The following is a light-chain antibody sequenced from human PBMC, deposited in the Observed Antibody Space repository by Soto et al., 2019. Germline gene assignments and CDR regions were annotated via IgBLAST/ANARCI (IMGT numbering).Light chain of an antibody. CDR3: QHYDNLPYT. CDR1: QDINTY. J-gene: IGKJ2*01. V-gene: IGKV1-33*01. CDR2: DAS. Sequence: DLQMTQSPSSLSASVGDRVTITCQASQDINTYLNWYQQKPQKAPKLLISDASILKTGVPSRFSGSGSGTDFTLTITSLRPEDIATYYCQHYDNLPYTFGQGTKLEIK.